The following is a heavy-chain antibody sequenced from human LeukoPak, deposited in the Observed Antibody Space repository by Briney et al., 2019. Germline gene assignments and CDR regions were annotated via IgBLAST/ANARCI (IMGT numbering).Heavy chain of an antibody. J-gene: IGHJ4*02. CDR2: INHSGST. CDR3: ARDRPFDY. V-gene: IGHV4-34*01. CDR1: GGSFSGYY. Sequence: ASETPSLTCAVYGGSFSGYYWSWIRQPPGKGLEWIGEINHSGSTNYNPSLKSRVTISVDTSKNQFSLKLSSVTAADTAVYYCARDRPFDYWGQGTLVTVSS.